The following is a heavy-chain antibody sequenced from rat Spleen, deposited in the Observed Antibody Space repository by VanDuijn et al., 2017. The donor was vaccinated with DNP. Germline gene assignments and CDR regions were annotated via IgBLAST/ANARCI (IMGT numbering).Heavy chain of an antibody. D-gene: IGHD1-1*01. CDR3: ARDSYSAPFDY. Sequence: EVQLVESGGGLVQPGRSLKLSCAASGFTFSNYDMAWVRQAPTKGLEWVASISSSGGSTFDRDSVKGRFTVSRDDAKRTLYLQMDSLRSEDTATYYCARDSYSAPFDYWGQGVMVSVSS. V-gene: IGHV5-25*01. CDR2: ISSSGGST. J-gene: IGHJ2*01. CDR1: GFTFSNYD.